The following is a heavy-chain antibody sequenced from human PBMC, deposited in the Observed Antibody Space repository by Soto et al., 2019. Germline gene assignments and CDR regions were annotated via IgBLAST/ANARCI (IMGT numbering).Heavy chain of an antibody. V-gene: IGHV3-23*01. J-gene: IGHJ4*02. CDR1: GFTFNIYA. Sequence: PGGSLRLSCAASGFTFNIYAMSWVRQAPGKGLEWVSTISGSGGSAYYAYFVKGRFTISRDNSKNTLYLQMNSPRAEDTAVYYCAKNPATIRTLDYWGQGTLVTVSS. CDR2: ISGSGGSA. D-gene: IGHD2-2*01. CDR3: AKNPATIRTLDY.